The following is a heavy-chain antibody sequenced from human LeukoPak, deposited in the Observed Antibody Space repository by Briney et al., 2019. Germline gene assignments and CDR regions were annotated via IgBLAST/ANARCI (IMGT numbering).Heavy chain of an antibody. D-gene: IGHD3-3*01. CDR3: AREGTTYDFWSGPFDY. Sequence: PSETLSLTCTVSGGSISSYYWSWIRQPPGKGLEWIGRIYTSGSTNYNPSLKSRVTISVDTSENQFSLKLSSVTAADTAVYYCAREGTTYDFWSGPFDYWGQGTLVTVSS. CDR1: GGSISSYY. CDR2: IYTSGST. J-gene: IGHJ4*02. V-gene: IGHV4-4*08.